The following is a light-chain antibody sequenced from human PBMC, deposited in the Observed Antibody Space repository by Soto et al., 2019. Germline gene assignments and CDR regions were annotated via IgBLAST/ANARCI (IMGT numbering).Light chain of an antibody. J-gene: IGLJ1*01. V-gene: IGLV2-11*01. CDR3: CSYAGSYFV. CDR2: DVS. CDR1: SSDVGGYNY. Sequence: QSALTQPRSVSGSPGQSVTISCTGTSSDVGGYNYVSWYQQHPGKAPKLTIYDVSKRPSGVPDRFSGSKSGNTASLTISGLQAEDEADYYCCSYAGSYFVFGNGTKLTVL.